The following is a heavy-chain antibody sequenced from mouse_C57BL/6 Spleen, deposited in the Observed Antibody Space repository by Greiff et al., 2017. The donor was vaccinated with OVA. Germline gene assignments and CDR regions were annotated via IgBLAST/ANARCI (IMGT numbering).Heavy chain of an antibody. J-gene: IGHJ1*03. CDR3: ASGRDYGSNYRYFDV. Sequence: QVQLQQPGAELVKPGASVKLSCKASGYTFTSYWMHWVKQRPGQGLEWIGMIHPNSGSTNYNEKFKSKATLTVDKSSSTAYMQLSSLTSEDSAVYYCASGRDYGSNYRYFDVWGTGTTVTVPS. CDR2: IHPNSGST. CDR1: GYTFTSYW. D-gene: IGHD1-1*01. V-gene: IGHV1-64*01.